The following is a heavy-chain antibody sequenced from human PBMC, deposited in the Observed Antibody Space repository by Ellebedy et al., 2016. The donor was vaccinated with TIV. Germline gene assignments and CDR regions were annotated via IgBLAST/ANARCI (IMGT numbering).Heavy chain of an antibody. J-gene: IGHJ3*01. CDR2: ISSSSSYI. V-gene: IGHV3-21*06. Sequence: GESLKISCAASGFTFNTYSMNWVRQAPGKGLEWVSSISSSSSYIYYADSVKGRFTISRDNAKNSLYLQMDSLRAEDTAVYYCARRLYSGDAFDVWGQGTLVTVSS. CDR1: GFTFNTYS. D-gene: IGHD1-26*01. CDR3: ARRLYSGDAFDV.